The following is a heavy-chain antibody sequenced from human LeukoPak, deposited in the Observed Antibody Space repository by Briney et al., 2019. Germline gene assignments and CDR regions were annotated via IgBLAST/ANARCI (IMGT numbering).Heavy chain of an antibody. J-gene: IGHJ4*02. V-gene: IGHV5-51*01. CDR3: ARVFYGGGDYFDH. D-gene: IGHD3-16*01. Sequence: GESLKISCKVSGYRLADYWLAWVRQIPGKGLEWMGIIYPGDSDTRYSPSFQGQVTISTDNSINTAYLQWSSLKASDTAMYYCARVFYGGGDYFDHWGPGTLVTVSS. CDR1: GYRLADYW. CDR2: IYPGDSDT.